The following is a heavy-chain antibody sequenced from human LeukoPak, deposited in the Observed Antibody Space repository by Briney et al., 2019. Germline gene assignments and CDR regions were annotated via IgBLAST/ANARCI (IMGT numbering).Heavy chain of an antibody. CDR2: IYPGDSDT. Sequence: GESLKTSRKGSGYSFNSYWIAWVRQIPGKGLEWMGIIYPGDSDTRYSPSFQGQITISDDKSISTAYLQWSSLKASDTDMYYCARPSYYYDSRGYYFWFDPWGQGTLVTVSS. V-gene: IGHV5-51*01. CDR1: GYSFNSYW. J-gene: IGHJ5*02. D-gene: IGHD3-22*01. CDR3: ARPSYYYDSRGYYFWFDP.